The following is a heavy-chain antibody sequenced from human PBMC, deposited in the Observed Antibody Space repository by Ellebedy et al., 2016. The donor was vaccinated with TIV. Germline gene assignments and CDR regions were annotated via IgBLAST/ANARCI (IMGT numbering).Heavy chain of an antibody. CDR1: GFRFTSYW. CDR2: IYPGDSDT. Sequence: GESLKISCMGSGFRFTSYWIGWVRQMPGKGLEWMGIIYPGDSDTRYSPSFQGQVTISADKSISTAYLQWSSLKASDTAMYYCARLGGSGSYLGHANYFYYGMDVWGQGTTVTVSS. J-gene: IGHJ6*02. D-gene: IGHD3-10*01. CDR3: ARLGGSGSYLGHANYFYYGMDV. V-gene: IGHV5-51*01.